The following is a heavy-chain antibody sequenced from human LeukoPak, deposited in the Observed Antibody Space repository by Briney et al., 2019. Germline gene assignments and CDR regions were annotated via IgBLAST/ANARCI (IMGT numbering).Heavy chain of an antibody. Sequence: GGSLRLSCAASGFXLSSNWMSWVRQAPGKGLEWVANIKQDGSEKKYVDSVKGRFTISRDNAKNSLYLQMNSLRAEDTAVYYCARHQLVASYPFDYWGQGTLVTVSS. CDR2: IKQDGSEK. J-gene: IGHJ4*02. D-gene: IGHD6-13*01. V-gene: IGHV3-7*05. CDR3: ARHQLVASYPFDY. CDR1: GFXLSSNW.